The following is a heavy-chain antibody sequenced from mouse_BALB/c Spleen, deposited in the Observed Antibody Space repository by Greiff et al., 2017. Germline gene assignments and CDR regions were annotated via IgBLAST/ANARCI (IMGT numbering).Heavy chain of an antibody. Sequence: EVQLVESGGDLVKPGGSLKLSCAASGFTFSSYGMSWVRQTPDKRLEWVATISSGGSYTYYPDSVKGRFTISRDNAKNTLYLQMSSLKSEDTAMYYCARQLGRGNYFDYWGQGTTLTVSS. V-gene: IGHV5-6*01. CDR2: ISSGGSYT. CDR3: ARQLGRGNYFDY. CDR1: GFTFSSYG. D-gene: IGHD4-1*01. J-gene: IGHJ2*01.